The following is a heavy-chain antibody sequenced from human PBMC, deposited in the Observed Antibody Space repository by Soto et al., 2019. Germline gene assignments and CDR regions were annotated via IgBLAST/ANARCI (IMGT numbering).Heavy chain of an antibody. V-gene: IGHV1-18*04. CDR2: ISADIVNP. CDR1: GYSLRTYG. D-gene: IGHD3-16*01. J-gene: IGHJ4*02. Sequence: QVHLVQYGAEVKKPGASVTVSCKTSGYSLRTYGITWVRQAPGQGLEWMGWISADIVNPIYAQKVQGRVIMTTDTSTSTAYMELRSLRFDDPAVYYCAREDRGQEYWGQGTLVIVSS. CDR3: AREDRGQEY.